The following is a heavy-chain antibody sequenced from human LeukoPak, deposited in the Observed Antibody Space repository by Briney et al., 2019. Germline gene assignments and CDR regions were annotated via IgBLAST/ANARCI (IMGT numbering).Heavy chain of an antibody. J-gene: IGHJ4*02. CDR2: IYSGGST. D-gene: IGHD3-16*02. Sequence: SGGSLRLSCAASGFTVSSNYMSWVRQAPGKGLEWVSVIYSGGSTYYADSVKGRFTISRDDSKNTLYLQMNSLRAEDTAVYYCARGRLRLGELSFGTHWAFDYWGQGTLVTVSS. V-gene: IGHV3-53*01. CDR1: GFTVSSNY. CDR3: ARGRLRLGELSFGTHWAFDY.